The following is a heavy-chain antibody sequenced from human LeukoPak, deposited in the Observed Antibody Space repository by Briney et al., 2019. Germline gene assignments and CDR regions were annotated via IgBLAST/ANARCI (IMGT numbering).Heavy chain of an antibody. V-gene: IGHV4-34*01. CDR1: SGSFSGYY. CDR3: ARARRWDDY. J-gene: IGHJ4*02. CDR2: INHSGST. D-gene: IGHD5-24*01. Sequence: SETLSLTCAVYSGSFSGYYWSWIRQPPGKGLEWIGEINHSGSTNYNPSLKSRVTISVDTSKNQFSLKLSSVTAADTAVYYCARARRWDDYWGQGTLVTVSS.